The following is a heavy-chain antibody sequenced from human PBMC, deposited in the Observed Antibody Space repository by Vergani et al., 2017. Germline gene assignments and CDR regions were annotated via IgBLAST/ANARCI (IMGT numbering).Heavy chain of an antibody. V-gene: IGHV3-11*01. D-gene: IGHD1/OR15-1a*01. CDR1: GFIFSDYY. Sequence: VESGGGLVQPGGSLRLSCAASGFIFSDYYMTWIRQTPGKGLEWLAHISDGGETKMYAESLKGRFTVSRDNTKNLLILQMKTLKVDDTATYYCGRKQSPASLMDKPIDIWGQGTLVTVSS. CDR3: GRKQSPASLMDKPIDI. J-gene: IGHJ5*02. CDR2: ISDGGETK.